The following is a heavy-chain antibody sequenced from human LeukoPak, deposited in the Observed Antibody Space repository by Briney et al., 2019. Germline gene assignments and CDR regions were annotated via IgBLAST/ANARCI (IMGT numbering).Heavy chain of an antibody. V-gene: IGHV3-33*01. CDR1: GFTFSSYV. J-gene: IGHJ4*02. CDR3: ARDDGSASGDY. D-gene: IGHD6-25*01. CDR2: IWYDGSRK. Sequence: PGRSLRLSCAASGFTFSSYVMHWVRQAPGKGLEWVAVIWYDGSRKYYADSVKGRFTISRDNSKNTLWLQMNSLRAEDTAVYYCARDDGSASGDYWGQGTLVTVSS.